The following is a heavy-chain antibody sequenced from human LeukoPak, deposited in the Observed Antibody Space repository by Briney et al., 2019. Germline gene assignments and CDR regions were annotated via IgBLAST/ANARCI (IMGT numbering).Heavy chain of an antibody. D-gene: IGHD3-3*01. V-gene: IGHV3-23*01. J-gene: IGHJ4*02. Sequence: GGSLRLSCAASGFTFSSYAMSWVRQAPGKGLEWLSSISGSGSSTYYADSVKGRFTVSRDNSKNMLYLQMISLRADDTAVYFCAKVDGITIFEVFDYWGQGTLVTVSS. CDR1: GFTFSSYA. CDR2: ISGSGSST. CDR3: AKVDGITIFEVFDY.